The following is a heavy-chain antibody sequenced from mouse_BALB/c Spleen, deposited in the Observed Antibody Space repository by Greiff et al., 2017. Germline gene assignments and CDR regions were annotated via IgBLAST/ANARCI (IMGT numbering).Heavy chain of an antibody. V-gene: IGHV5-17*02. CDR2: ISSGSSTI. CDR3: ARSGLVYGSSVTFAY. Sequence: EVQVVESGGGLVQPGGSRKLSCAASGFTFSSFGMHWVRQAPEKGLEWVAYISSGSSTIYYADTVKGRFTISRDTPKNTLFLQMTSLRSEDTAMYYCARSGLVYGSSVTFAYWGQGTLVTVSA. J-gene: IGHJ3*01. D-gene: IGHD1-1*01. CDR1: GFTFSSFG.